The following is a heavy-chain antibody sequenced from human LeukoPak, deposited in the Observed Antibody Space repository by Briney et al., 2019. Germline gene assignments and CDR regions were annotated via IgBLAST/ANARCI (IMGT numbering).Heavy chain of an antibody. CDR1: GFTFSDYY. Sequence: GGSLRLSCAASGFTFSDYYMSWIRQAPEKGLEWVSYISSSGSTIYYADSVKGRFTISRDNAKNSLYLQMNSLRAEDTAVYYCARESTTGEYFDYWGQGTLVTVSS. V-gene: IGHV3-11*01. J-gene: IGHJ4*02. CDR2: ISSSGSTI. CDR3: ARESTTGEYFDY. D-gene: IGHD3-16*01.